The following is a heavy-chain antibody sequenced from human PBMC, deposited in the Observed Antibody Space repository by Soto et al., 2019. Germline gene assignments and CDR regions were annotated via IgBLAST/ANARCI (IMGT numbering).Heavy chain of an antibody. Sequence: GGSLRLSCAASGFTFSTSEMYWVRQAPGKGLEWVSYIHPSGQPIFYADSVKGRFTITGDDSKNTVYLQMHSLRVEDTAVYYCAKWNGYGDFWGQGTLVTVSS. D-gene: IGHD1-1*01. CDR2: IHPSGQPI. J-gene: IGHJ4*02. CDR3: AKWNGYGDF. V-gene: IGHV3-48*03. CDR1: GFTFSTSE.